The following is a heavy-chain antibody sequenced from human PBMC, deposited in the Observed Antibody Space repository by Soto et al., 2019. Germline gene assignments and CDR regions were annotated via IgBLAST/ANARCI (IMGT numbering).Heavy chain of an antibody. J-gene: IGHJ6*02. CDR2: IIPIFGTA. CDR3: ASALRLDGSSGYYYEGYYYYGMDV. D-gene: IGHD3-22*01. Sequence: QVQLVQSGAEVKKPGSSVKVSCKASGGTFSSYAISWVRQAPGQGLELMGGIIPIFGTANYAQKFQGRVTITVYESTSTGYRELSSLRSEDTAVYYCASALRLDGSSGYYYEGYYYYGMDVWGQGTTVTVSS. CDR1: GGTFSSYA. V-gene: IGHV1-69*01.